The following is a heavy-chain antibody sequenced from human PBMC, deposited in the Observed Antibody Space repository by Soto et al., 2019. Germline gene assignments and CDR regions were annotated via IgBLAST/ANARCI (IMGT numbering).Heavy chain of an antibody. D-gene: IGHD5-12*01. CDR3: ARGRLDAFDI. CDR2: IYSSGST. J-gene: IGHJ3*02. V-gene: IGHV4-59*01. Sequence: SETLSLTCTVSGGSISNYYWNWIRQSPGKGLEWIGYIYSSGSTHYNPSLQNRVTISIDTSKNQVSLKVNSVTAADTAVYYCARGRLDAFDIWGQGTMVTVSS. CDR1: GGSISNYY.